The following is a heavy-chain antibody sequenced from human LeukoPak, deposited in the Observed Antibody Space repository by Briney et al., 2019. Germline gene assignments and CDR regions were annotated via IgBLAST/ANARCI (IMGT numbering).Heavy chain of an antibody. Sequence: PSETLSLTCTVSGGSISSSSYYWGWIRQPPGKGLEWIGSIYYSGSTYYNPSLKSRVTISVDTSKNQFSLKLSSVTAADTAVYYCARLGPYSGSYLGYWGQGTLVTVSS. CDR3: ARLGPYSGSYLGY. J-gene: IGHJ4*02. D-gene: IGHD1-26*01. CDR1: GGSISSSSYY. CDR2: IYYSGST. V-gene: IGHV4-39*07.